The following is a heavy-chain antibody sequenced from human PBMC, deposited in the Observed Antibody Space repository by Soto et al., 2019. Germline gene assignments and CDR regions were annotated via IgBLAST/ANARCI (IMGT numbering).Heavy chain of an antibody. CDR1: GGSISSHY. D-gene: IGHD2-8*02. Sequence: QVQLQESGPGLVKPSETLSLTCIVSGGSISSHYWSWIRQAPGKGLEWIGYVYYNGNTNINPSLKSRVTISIDTSKNQFSLKLNSVTAADTAVYYCARGFCTVGGCQLNYFDYWGQGTLVTVSS. CDR2: VYYNGNT. J-gene: IGHJ4*02. CDR3: ARGFCTVGGCQLNYFDY. V-gene: IGHV4-59*11.